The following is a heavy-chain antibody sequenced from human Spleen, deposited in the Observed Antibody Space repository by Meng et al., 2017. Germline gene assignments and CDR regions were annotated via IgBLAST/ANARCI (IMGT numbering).Heavy chain of an antibody. Sequence: ETLSLTCTVSGGSISSYYWSWIRQPPGKGLEWMAIIYPGDSNTRYSPSFQGQVTISADKSISTAYLQWSSLKASDTAMYYCARLWFGELAGIDYWGQGTPVTVSS. CDR3: ARLWFGELAGIDY. V-gene: IGHV5-51*01. CDR2: IYPGDSNT. D-gene: IGHD3-10*01. J-gene: IGHJ4*02. CDR1: GGSISSYY.